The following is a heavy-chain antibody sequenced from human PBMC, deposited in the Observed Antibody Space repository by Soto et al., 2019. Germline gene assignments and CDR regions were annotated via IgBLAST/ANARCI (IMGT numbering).Heavy chain of an antibody. V-gene: IGHV3-9*01. D-gene: IGHD2-15*01. CDR1: GFTFDDYA. Sequence: GGSLRLSCAASGFTFDDYAMHWVRQAPGKGLEWVSGISWNSGSIGYADSVKGRFTISRDNAKNSLYLQMNSLRAEDTALYYCAKEGEGYCSGGSCYSSYYYYYYMDVWGKGTTVTVSS. CDR3: AKEGEGYCSGGSCYSSYYYYYYMDV. CDR2: ISWNSGSI. J-gene: IGHJ6*03.